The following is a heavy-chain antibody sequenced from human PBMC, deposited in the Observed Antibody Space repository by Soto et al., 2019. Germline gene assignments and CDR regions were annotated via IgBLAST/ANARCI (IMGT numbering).Heavy chain of an antibody. V-gene: IGHV1-69*06. D-gene: IGHD3-9*01. CDR2: IIPIFGTA. Sequence: SVKVSCKASGGTFSSYAISWVRRAPGQGLEWMGGIIPIFGTANYAQKFQGRVTITADKSTSTAYMELSSLRSEDTAVYYCARVDYDILTGYYPLYYGMDVWGQGTTVTVSS. CDR3: ARVDYDILTGYYPLYYGMDV. J-gene: IGHJ6*02. CDR1: GGTFSSYA.